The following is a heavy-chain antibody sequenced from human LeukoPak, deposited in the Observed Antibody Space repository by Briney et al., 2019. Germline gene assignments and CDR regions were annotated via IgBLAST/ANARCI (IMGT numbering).Heavy chain of an antibody. CDR1: GYSISSGYY. D-gene: IGHD2-2*01. V-gene: IGHV4-38-2*02. Sequence: SETLSLTCTVSGYSISSGYYWGWIRQPPGKGLEWIGEISQSGSTNYNPSLKSRVTILLDTSKNHFSVRLSSVTAADTAVYYCARAYSSTSWYGVWGQGTLVTVSS. CDR3: ARAYSSTSWYGV. J-gene: IGHJ3*01. CDR2: ISQSGST.